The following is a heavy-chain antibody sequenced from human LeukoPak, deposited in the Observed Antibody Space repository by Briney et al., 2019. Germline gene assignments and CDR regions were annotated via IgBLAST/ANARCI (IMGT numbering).Heavy chain of an antibody. D-gene: IGHD6-13*01. CDR2: VDGGGGGT. CDR1: GFTLSSYA. CDR3: AKQSAGSAAWYSLHYDF. J-gene: IGHJ4*02. V-gene: IGHV3-23*01. Sequence: GGSLRLSCAVSGFTLSSYAMTWVRQAPGRGLEWVSSVDGGGGGTYYADSVKGRFTISRDNSKDTLYLQMNGLRAEDTAVYFCAKQSAGSAAWYSLHYDFWGQETLVTVSS.